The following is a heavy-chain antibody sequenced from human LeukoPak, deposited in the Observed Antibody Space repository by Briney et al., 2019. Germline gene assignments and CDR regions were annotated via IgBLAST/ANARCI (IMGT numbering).Heavy chain of an antibody. Sequence: ASVKVSCKASGYTFTGYYMHWVRQAPGQGLEWMGWINPNSGGTNYAQKFQGRVTMTRGTSISTAYVELSRLRSDDTAVYYCARTAMAPYYMDVWGKGATVTVSS. V-gene: IGHV1-2*02. CDR3: ARTAMAPYYMDV. D-gene: IGHD5-18*01. CDR1: GYTFTGYY. CDR2: INPNSGGT. J-gene: IGHJ6*03.